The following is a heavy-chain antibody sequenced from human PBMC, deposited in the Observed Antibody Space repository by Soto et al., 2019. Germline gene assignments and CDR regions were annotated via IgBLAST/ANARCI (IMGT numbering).Heavy chain of an antibody. J-gene: IGHJ6*03. CDR2: ISSSSSTI. V-gene: IGHV3-48*01. Sequence: GGSLRLSCAASGFTFSSYAMSWVRQAPGKGLEWVSYISSSSSTIYYADSVKGRFTISRDNAKNSLYLQMNSLRAEDTAVYYCARETVTTSYYYMDVWGKGTTVTVSS. D-gene: IGHD4-17*01. CDR3: ARETVTTSYYYMDV. CDR1: GFTFSSYA.